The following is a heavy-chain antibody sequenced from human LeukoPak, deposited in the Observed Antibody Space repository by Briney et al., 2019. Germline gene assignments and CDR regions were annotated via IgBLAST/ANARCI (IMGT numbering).Heavy chain of an antibody. CDR1: GFTFSSYS. J-gene: IGHJ6*03. V-gene: IGHV3-21*01. Sequence: GGSLRLSCAASGFTFSSYSMNWVRQAPGMGLEWVSSISSSSSYIYYADSVKGRFTISGDNAKNSLYLQMNSLRAEDTAVYYCARGTGKYYMDVWGKGTTVTVSS. CDR3: ARGTGKYYMDV. CDR2: ISSSSSYI.